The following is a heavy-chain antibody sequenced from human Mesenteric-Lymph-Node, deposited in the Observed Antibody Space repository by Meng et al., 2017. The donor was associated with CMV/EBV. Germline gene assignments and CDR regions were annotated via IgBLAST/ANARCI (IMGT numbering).Heavy chain of an antibody. J-gene: IGHJ4*02. CDR3: ARRYDILTGEDY. CDR2: IYYSGST. Sequence: TVPGGSISSGGYYWSWIRQHPVKGLEWIGYIYYSGSTYYNPSLKSRVTISVDTSKNQFSLKLSSVTAADTAVYYCARRYDILTGEDYWGQGTLVTVSS. V-gene: IGHV4-31*03. CDR1: GGSISSGGYY. D-gene: IGHD3-9*01.